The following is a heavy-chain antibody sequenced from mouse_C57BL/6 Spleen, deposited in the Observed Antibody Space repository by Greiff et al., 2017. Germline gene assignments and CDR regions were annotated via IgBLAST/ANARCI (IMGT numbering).Heavy chain of an antibody. J-gene: IGHJ1*03. D-gene: IGHD1-1*01. CDR3: ARSIYYGSSYNWYFDV. Sequence: QVQLQQSGPELVKPGASVKLSCKASGYTFTSYDINWVKQRPGQGLEWIGWIYPRDGSTKYNEEFKGKATLTVDTSSSTAYMELNSLTSEDSAVYCCARSIYYGSSYNWYFDVWGTGTTVTVSS. CDR2: IYPRDGST. CDR1: GYTFTSYD. V-gene: IGHV1-85*01.